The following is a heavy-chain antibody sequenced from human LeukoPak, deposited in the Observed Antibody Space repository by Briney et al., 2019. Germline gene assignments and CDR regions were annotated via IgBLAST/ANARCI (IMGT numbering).Heavy chain of an antibody. CDR1: GGSISSGGYS. V-gene: IGHV4-30-2*01. J-gene: IGHJ5*02. CDR2: IYHSGST. Sequence: SQTLSLTCAVSGGSISSGGYSWSWIRQPPGKGLEWIGYIYHSGSTYYNPSLKSRVTISINRSKNQFSLKLSSVTAADTAVYYCARTYYYGSGRIYWFDPWGQGTLVTVSS. CDR3: ARTYYYGSGRIYWFDP. D-gene: IGHD3-10*01.